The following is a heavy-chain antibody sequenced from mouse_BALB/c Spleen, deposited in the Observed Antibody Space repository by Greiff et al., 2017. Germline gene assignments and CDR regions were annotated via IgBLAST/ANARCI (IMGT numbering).Heavy chain of an antibody. CDR2: ISSGSSTI. J-gene: IGHJ2*01. CDR1: GFTFSSFG. D-gene: IGHD1-1*01. CDR3: ARSHYYYGSSYYFDY. Sequence: EVHLVESGGGLVQPGGSRKLSCAASGFTFSSFGMHWVRQAPEKGLEWVAYISSGSSTIYYADTVKGRFTISRDNPKNTLFLQMTSLRSEDTAMYYCARSHYYYGSSYYFDYWGQGTTLTVSS. V-gene: IGHV5-17*02.